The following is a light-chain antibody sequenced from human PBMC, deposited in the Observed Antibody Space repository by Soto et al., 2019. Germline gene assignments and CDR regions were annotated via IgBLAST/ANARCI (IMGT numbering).Light chain of an antibody. CDR2: RAS. J-gene: IGKJ4*01. CDR1: QSLNTW. Sequence: DIQMTQSPSTLSASVGDRVTITCRASQSLNTWLAWYQQKSGKAPKLLIYRASGLESGVPSRFSGSGSGTEFTLTISSLQPDDFATYYCQQYKNYPPTFGGGTKVEVK. V-gene: IGKV1-5*03. CDR3: QQYKNYPPT.